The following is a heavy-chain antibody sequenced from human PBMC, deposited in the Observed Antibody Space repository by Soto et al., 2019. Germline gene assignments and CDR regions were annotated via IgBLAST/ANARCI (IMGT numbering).Heavy chain of an antibody. D-gene: IGHD6-19*01. CDR1: GFTFSSYA. CDR3: ARDGEQWLGTSAFDI. CDR2: IWYDGSNK. Sequence: GGSLRLSCAASGFTFSSYAMSWVRQAPGKGLEWVAVIWYDGSNKYYADSVKGRFTISRDNSKNTLYLQMNSLRAEDTAVYYCARDGEQWLGTSAFDIWGQGTMVTVSS. J-gene: IGHJ3*02. V-gene: IGHV3-33*08.